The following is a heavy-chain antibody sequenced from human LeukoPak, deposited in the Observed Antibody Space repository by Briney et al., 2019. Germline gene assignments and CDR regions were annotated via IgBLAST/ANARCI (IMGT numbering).Heavy chain of an antibody. Sequence: SGRSLRLSCAASGFTFSNYAMSWVSQAPGKGLEWVSAISGTGGSTYYADSVKGRFTISRDNSKNTLYLQMNSLRAEDTAVYYCAKRGYGSGTFFYYYGMDVWGQGTTVTVSS. V-gene: IGHV3-23*01. D-gene: IGHD3-10*01. CDR3: AKRGYGSGTFFYYYGMDV. J-gene: IGHJ6*02. CDR2: ISGTGGST. CDR1: GFTFSNYA.